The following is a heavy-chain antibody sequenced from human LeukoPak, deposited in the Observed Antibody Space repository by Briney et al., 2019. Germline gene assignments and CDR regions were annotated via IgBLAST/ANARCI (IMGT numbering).Heavy chain of an antibody. CDR3: ARGLSSSSWYGI. D-gene: IGHD6-13*01. CDR2: IYNSGST. J-gene: IGHJ4*02. V-gene: IGHV4-59*01. CDR1: GGSISRYY. Sequence: SETLSLTCTVSGGSISRYYWNWIRQPPGKGLEWIGCIYNSGSTNYNPSLKSRVTISVDTSKNQFSLKLSSVTAADTAVYYCARGLSSSSWYGIWGQGTLVTVSS.